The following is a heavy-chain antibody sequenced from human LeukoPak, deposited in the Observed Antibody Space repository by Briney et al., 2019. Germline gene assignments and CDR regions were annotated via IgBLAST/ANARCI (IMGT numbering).Heavy chain of an antibody. CDR3: ASRQLNPYGSGSYYYYYYMDV. CDR2: IIPIFGTA. D-gene: IGHD3-10*01. Sequence: ASVKVSCKASGGTFSSYAISWVRQAPGQGLEWMGGIIPIFGTANYAQKFQGRVTITADESTSTAYMELSSLRSEDTAVYYCASRQLNPYGSGSYYYYYYMDVWGKGTTVTVSS. J-gene: IGHJ6*03. CDR1: GGTFSSYA. V-gene: IGHV1-69*13.